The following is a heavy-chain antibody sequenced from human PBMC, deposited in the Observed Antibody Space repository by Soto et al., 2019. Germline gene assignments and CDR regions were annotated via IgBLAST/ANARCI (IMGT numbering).Heavy chain of an antibody. J-gene: IGHJ4*02. CDR1: CGSMSLYY. D-gene: IGHD6-19*01. Sequence: RSLTCALSCGSMSLYYWRGIRQPPGKGLDWIRYIYYSGGTNYNPSLKSRCTISVDTSKEHFSLKLSSLTAADTAVYYCARGQWMLPPDYWGQGTLVTVSS. V-gene: IGHV4-59*01. CDR2: IYYSGGT. CDR3: ARGQWMLPPDY.